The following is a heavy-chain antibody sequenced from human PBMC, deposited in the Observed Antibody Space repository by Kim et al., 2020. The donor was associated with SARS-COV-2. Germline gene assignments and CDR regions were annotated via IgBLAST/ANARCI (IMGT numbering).Heavy chain of an antibody. CDR1: GYSFTSYW. Sequence: GESLKISCKGSGYSFTSYWIGWVRQMPGKGLEWMWIIYPGDSDTRYSPSFQGQVTISADKSISTAYLQWSSLKAADTAMYYCARRGPVAGTHWYFDLWGRGTLVTVSS. CDR2: IYPGDSDT. CDR3: ARRGPVAGTHWYFDL. V-gene: IGHV5-51*01. D-gene: IGHD6-19*01. J-gene: IGHJ2*01.